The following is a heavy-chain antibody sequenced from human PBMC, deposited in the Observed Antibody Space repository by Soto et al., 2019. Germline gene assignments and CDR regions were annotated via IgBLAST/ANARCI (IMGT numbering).Heavy chain of an antibody. CDR1: GGTFSSYT. CDR3: ARGPTIEYFQH. Sequence: QVQLVQSGAEVKKPGSSVKVSCKASGGTFSSYTISWVRQAPGQGLEWMGRIIPILGIANYAQKFQGRVTITADKSTSTAYMELSSLRSEDTAVYYCARGPTIEYFQHWCQGTLVTVSS. V-gene: IGHV1-69*02. J-gene: IGHJ1*01. CDR2: IIPILGIA. D-gene: IGHD3-3*01.